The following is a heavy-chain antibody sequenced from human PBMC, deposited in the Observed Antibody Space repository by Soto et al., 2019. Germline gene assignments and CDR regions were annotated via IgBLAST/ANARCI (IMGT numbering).Heavy chain of an antibody. CDR2: ISSSSSYI. D-gene: IGHD2-2*01. V-gene: IGHV3-21*01. CDR1: GFTFSSYS. J-gene: IGHJ1*01. CDR3: ASRGYCSSTSCHGYFQH. Sequence: EVQLVESGGGLVKPGGSLRLSCAASGFTFSSYSMNWVRQAPGKGLEWVSSISSSSSYIYYADSVKGRFTISRDNAKNSLYLQRNSLRAKDTAVYYCASRGYCSSTSCHGYFQHWGQGTLVTVSS.